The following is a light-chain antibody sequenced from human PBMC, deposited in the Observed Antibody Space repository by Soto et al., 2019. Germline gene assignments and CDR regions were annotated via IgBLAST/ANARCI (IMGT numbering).Light chain of an antibody. CDR1: QSVSTY. V-gene: IGKV3-11*01. CDR3: QQRTNWLYT. Sequence: EIVLTQSPATLSLSPGERATLSCRASQSVSTYLAWYQQKPGQAPRLLIHYASTSASGVPARFSGSGSGTDFTLTISSLDPEDFAVYYCQQRTNWLYTFGQGTKLEIK. J-gene: IGKJ2*01. CDR2: YAS.